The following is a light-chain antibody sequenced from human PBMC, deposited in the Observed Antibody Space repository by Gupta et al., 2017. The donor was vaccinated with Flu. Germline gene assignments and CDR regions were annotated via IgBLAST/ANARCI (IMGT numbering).Light chain of an antibody. V-gene: IGLV4-60*03. CDR3: ETWDRNSWV. CDR2: LEADGNS. CDR1: DEHSEYS. J-gene: IGLJ3*02. Sequence: QPVMTQSSSASASLGSSVRLSCTLSDEHSEYSIAWHQQQPGRAPRYLMKLEADGNSIKGSGVPDRFSGSSSGADRYLTISNLHSEDDAVYYCETWDRNSWVFAGGTELTVL.